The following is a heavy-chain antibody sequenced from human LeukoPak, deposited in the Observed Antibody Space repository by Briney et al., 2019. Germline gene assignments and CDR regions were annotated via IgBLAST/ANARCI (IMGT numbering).Heavy chain of an antibody. CDR3: ARVTYSRSSISLDAFDI. V-gene: IGHV4-39*07. CDR2: IQYSGST. J-gene: IGHJ3*02. D-gene: IGHD6-6*01. Sequence: SETLSLTCTVSGDSFSSNSYYWAWIRQPPGKGLECIGGIQYSGSTYFNPSLKSRVTISVDTSKNQFSLKLSSVTAADTAVYYCARVTYSRSSISLDAFDIWGQGTMVTVSS. CDR1: GDSFSSNSYY.